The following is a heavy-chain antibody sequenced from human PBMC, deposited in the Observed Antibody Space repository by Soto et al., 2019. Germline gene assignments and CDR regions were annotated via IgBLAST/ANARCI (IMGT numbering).Heavy chain of an antibody. D-gene: IGHD3-10*01. Sequence: EVQLEESGGGSVQLGESLRVSCVASGFTFRNQWMHWVRQVPGKGLVWVCRINGDGTRASYADFVKGRFTTSRDNAQNLLFLQLNGLRVDDTGVYPCARGGAAGRGEAIGIWGPGTTVAVSS. CDR1: GFTFRNQW. CDR3: ARGGAAGRGEAIGI. J-gene: IGHJ6*02. CDR2: INGDGTRA. V-gene: IGHV3-74*01.